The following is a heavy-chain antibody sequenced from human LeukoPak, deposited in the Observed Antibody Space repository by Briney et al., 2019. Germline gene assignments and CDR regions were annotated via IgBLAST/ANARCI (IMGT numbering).Heavy chain of an antibody. Sequence: TGGSLRLSCAASGFTFSSYALHWVRQAPGKGLEWVAVISYHGSNKHYADSVKGRFTISRDNSKNTLYLQMNSLRAEDTAVYYCARDGELDYWGQGTLVTVSS. CDR2: ISYHGSNK. V-gene: IGHV3-30*04. J-gene: IGHJ4*02. D-gene: IGHD2-21*01. CDR1: GFTFSSYA. CDR3: ARDGELDY.